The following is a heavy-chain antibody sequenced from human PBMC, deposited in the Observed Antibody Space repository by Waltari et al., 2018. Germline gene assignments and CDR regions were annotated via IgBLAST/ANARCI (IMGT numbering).Heavy chain of an antibody. CDR1: GFTFSSYA. D-gene: IGHD6-13*01. CDR2: ISGRGGST. CDR3: AKDLGAYSSSWFQYYYYYGMDV. Sequence: EVQLLESGGGLVQPGGSLRLSCAASGFTFSSYAMSWVRQAPGTGLEWVSDISGRGGSTDYADNLKGLFTISRDNSKNTPDLQMNSLRAEDTAVYYCAKDLGAYSSSWFQYYYYYGMDVWGQGTTVTVSS. J-gene: IGHJ6*02. V-gene: IGHV3-23*01.